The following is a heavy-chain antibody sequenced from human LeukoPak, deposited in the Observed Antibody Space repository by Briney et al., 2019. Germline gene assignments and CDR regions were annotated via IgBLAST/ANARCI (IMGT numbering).Heavy chain of an antibody. CDR1: GFTFSSYE. V-gene: IGHV3-48*03. Sequence: GGSLRLSCAASGFTFSSYEMNWVRQAPGKGLEWVSYISSSGSTIYYADSVKGRFTISRDNSKNTLYPQMNSLRAEDTAVYYCARDALGSYFDYWGQGTLVTVSS. CDR3: ARDALGSYFDY. J-gene: IGHJ4*02. D-gene: IGHD1-26*01. CDR2: ISSSGSTI.